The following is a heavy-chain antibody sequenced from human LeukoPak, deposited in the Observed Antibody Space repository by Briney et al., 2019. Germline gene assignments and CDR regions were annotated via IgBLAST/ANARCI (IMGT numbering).Heavy chain of an antibody. CDR2: ISSSSSYI. CDR1: GITFNSYT. Sequence: GGSLRLSCAASGITFNSYTMNWVRQAPGKGLEWVSSISSSSSYIYYAASVKGRFTISRDNAKNSLYLQMNSLRAEDTAVYYCAELGITMIGGVWGKGTTVTISS. CDR3: AELGITMIGGV. D-gene: IGHD3-10*02. J-gene: IGHJ6*04. V-gene: IGHV3-21*01.